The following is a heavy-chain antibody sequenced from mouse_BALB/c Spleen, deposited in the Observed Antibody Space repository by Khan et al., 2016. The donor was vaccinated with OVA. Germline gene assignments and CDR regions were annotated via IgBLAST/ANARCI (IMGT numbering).Heavy chain of an antibody. CDR1: GYTFTDYS. V-gene: IGHV9-2-1*01. Sequence: QIQLVQSGPELKKPGETVKISCKASGYTFTDYSMHWVKQAPGKGLKWMGWINTETGEPTYADDFKGRFAFSLETSASTAYLQINNLKNEDTATXFGAGRKPCYFEFWGAGTPFTVSS. J-gene: IGHJ1*01. CDR3: AGRKPCYFEF. CDR2: INTETGEP.